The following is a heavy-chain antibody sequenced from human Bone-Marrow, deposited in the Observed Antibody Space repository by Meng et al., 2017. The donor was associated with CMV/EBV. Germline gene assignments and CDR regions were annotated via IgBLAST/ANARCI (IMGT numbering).Heavy chain of an antibody. CDR3: ARGGARGWYYDSSGYKPPLDY. D-gene: IGHD3-22*01. CDR2: INHSGST. J-gene: IGHJ4*02. CDR1: GGSFSGHY. V-gene: IGHV4-34*01. Sequence: SETLSLTCAVYGGSFSGHYWNWIRQPPGRDLEWIGEINHSGSTKYNPSLQSRVTLSVDTSKNQFSLKLSSVTAADTAVYYCARGGARGWYYDSSGYKPPLDYWGQGTPVTVSS.